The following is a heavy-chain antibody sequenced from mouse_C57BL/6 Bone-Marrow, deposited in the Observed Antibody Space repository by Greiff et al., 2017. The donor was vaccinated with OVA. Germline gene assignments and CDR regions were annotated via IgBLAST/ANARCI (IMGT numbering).Heavy chain of an antibody. CDR1: GFNIKDDY. Sequence: EVQGVESGAELVRPGASVKLSCTASGFNIKDDYMHWVKQRPEQGLEWIGWIDPENGDTEYASKFQGKATITADTSSNTAYLQLSSLTSEDTAVYYCTLHYCGSSPFAYWGQGTLVTVSA. J-gene: IGHJ3*01. D-gene: IGHD1-1*01. CDR2: IDPENGDT. CDR3: TLHYCGSSPFAY. V-gene: IGHV14-4*01.